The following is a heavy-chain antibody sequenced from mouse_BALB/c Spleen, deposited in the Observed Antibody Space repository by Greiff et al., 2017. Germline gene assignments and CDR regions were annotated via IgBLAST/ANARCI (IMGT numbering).Heavy chain of an antibody. Sequence: EVKLVESGPELVKPGASVKISCKASGYTFTDYNMHWVKQSHGKSLEWIGYIYPYNGGTGYNQKFKSKATLTVDNSSSTAYMELRSLTSEDSAVYYCARDYYGSSYFDYWGQGTTLTVSS. J-gene: IGHJ2*01. CDR1: GYTFTDYN. CDR3: ARDYYGSSYFDY. V-gene: IGHV1S29*02. D-gene: IGHD1-1*01. CDR2: IYPYNGGT.